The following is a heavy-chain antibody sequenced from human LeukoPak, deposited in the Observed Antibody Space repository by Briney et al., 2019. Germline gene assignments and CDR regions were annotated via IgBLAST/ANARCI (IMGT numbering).Heavy chain of an antibody. D-gene: IGHD6-13*01. J-gene: IGHJ6*02. Sequence: PGGSLRLSCAASGFNFRDYGMHWVRQAPGKGLEWVAVIWYDGSHEDYSHSVKGRFTISRDNSKNTLYLQMNSLRAEDTAVYYCARDASIAAAGTRDYYYYYGMDVWGQGTTVTVSS. CDR1: GFNFRDYG. CDR2: IWYDGSHE. CDR3: ARDASIAAAGTRDYYYYYGMDV. V-gene: IGHV3-33*01.